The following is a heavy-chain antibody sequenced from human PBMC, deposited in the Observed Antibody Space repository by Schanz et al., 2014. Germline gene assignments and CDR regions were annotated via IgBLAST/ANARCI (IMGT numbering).Heavy chain of an antibody. V-gene: IGHV3-23*04. D-gene: IGHD6-13*01. Sequence: EVQLVESGGGVVQPGRSLRLSCAASGFTFSSYAMSWVRQAPGKGLEWVSAINTGVNTYYADSVRGRFTMSRDNSKNTLYLQRNSLRAGDAAVYYCARGLIAAAGGAFDYWGQGTLVAVSA. CDR2: INTGVNT. CDR3: ARGLIAAAGGAFDY. J-gene: IGHJ4*02. CDR1: GFTFSSYA.